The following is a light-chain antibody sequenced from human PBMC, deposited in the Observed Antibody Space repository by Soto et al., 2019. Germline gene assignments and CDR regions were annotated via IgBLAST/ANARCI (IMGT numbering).Light chain of an antibody. Sequence: EVVMTQSPATLPVSPGERATLSCRASQSIRTDLAWYQQKPGQAPSLLIFNASTRATGVPARFSGSGSGTEFTLTISSLQSEDFAVYYCQQYNKWPQWTFGQGTKVDIK. V-gene: IGKV3-15*01. CDR3: QQYNKWPQWT. CDR1: QSIRTD. CDR2: NAS. J-gene: IGKJ1*01.